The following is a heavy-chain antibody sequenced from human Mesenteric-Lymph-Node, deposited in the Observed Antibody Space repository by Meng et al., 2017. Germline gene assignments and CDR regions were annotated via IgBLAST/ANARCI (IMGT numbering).Heavy chain of an antibody. CDR2: LSGSGETT. J-gene: IGHJ4*02. Sequence: VRRGGSGGGLVKPGGSLRLSCAGAGFTISSYNMIWVRQAPGKGLEWVSALSGSGETTEYADSVKGRFTISRDNAKNSLYLQMNNLRAEDTAVYYCARGWSSPDYWGQGTLVTVSS. CDR3: ARGWSSPDY. D-gene: IGHD6-13*01. V-gene: IGHV3-21*01. CDR1: GFTISSYN.